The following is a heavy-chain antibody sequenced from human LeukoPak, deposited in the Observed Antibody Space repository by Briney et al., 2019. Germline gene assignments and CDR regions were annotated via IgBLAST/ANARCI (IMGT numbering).Heavy chain of an antibody. V-gene: IGHV3-33*06. J-gene: IGHJ5*02. CDR1: GFTFSSHG. Sequence: QPGRSLRLSCAASGFTFSSHGMHWVRQAPGKGLGWVALIWYDGSKKNYADSVKGRFTISRDDSKSTLYLQINSLRAEDTAVYYCAKDLSYGSNWFDPWGQGTLATVSS. CDR2: IWYDGSKK. CDR3: AKDLSYGSNWFDP. D-gene: IGHD5-18*01.